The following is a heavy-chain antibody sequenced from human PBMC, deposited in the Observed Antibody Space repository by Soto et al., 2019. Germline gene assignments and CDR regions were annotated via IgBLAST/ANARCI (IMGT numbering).Heavy chain of an antibody. CDR3: ARMETFGSLNWLDP. Sequence: ASVKVSCKASGYSFTNNDVSWVRQATGQGLEWMGWMNPGSGDTGYAQKFQGRVTMTRDISIATAYMELSSLRSDDTAIYYCARMETFGSLNWLDPWGQGTLVTVS. V-gene: IGHV1-8*01. D-gene: IGHD3-16*01. J-gene: IGHJ5*02. CDR2: MNPGSGDT. CDR1: GYSFTNND.